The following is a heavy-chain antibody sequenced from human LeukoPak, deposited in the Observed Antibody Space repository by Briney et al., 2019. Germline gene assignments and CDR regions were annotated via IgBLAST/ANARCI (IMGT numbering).Heavy chain of an antibody. CDR2: INHSGST. J-gene: IGHJ4*02. V-gene: IGHV4-34*01. D-gene: IGHD3-10*01. Sequence: PSETLSLTCAVYGGSFSGYYWSWIRQPPGKGLEWIGEINHSGSTNYNPSLKSRVTISVDTSKNQFSLKLSSVTAADTAVYYCARPGLWSRVFDYWGQGTLVTVSS. CDR1: GGSFSGYY. CDR3: ARPGLWSRVFDY.